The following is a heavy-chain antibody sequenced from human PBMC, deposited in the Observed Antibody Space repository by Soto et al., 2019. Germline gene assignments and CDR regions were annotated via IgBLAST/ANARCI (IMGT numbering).Heavy chain of an antibody. J-gene: IGHJ6*02. Sequence: QVQLVQAGAEEKKPGASVKVSCKASGYTFTSYDINWVRQATGQGVEWMGWMNPNRGNTDYAQKFQGRVTMTTNTSISTAYMELSSLRSEDTAVYYFARGGTLLVGTTNDYYYYGLDVFGQWTTVPVSS. CDR2: MNPNRGNT. D-gene: IGHD2-8*01. V-gene: IGHV1-8*01. CDR3: ARGGTLLVGTTNDYYYYGLDV. CDR1: GYTFTSYD.